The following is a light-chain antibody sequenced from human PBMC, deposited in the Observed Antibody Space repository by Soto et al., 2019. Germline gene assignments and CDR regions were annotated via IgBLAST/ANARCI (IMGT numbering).Light chain of an antibody. CDR2: AAS. J-gene: IGKJ5*01. CDR3: QHYDHLPIT. V-gene: IGKV1-8*01. CDR1: QGISSY. Sequence: AIRMTQAPSSLYASTGDRVTITCRASQGISSYLAWYQQKPGKAPKLLIYAASTLQSGVPSRFSGSGSGTDFTLTISCLQPEDVATYYCQHYDHLPITFGQGTRLEIK.